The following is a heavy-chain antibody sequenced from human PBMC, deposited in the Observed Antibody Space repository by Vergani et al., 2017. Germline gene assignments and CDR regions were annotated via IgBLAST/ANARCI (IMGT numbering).Heavy chain of an antibody. Sequence: QVQLVESGGGVVQPGRSLRLSCAASGFTFSSYAMHWVRQAPGKGLEWVAVISYDGSNKYYPDSVKGRFTISRDNSKNTLYLQMNSLRAEDTAVYYCARGGNYDYYYMDVWGKGTTVTVSS. V-gene: IGHV3-30-3*01. CDR2: ISYDGSNK. CDR1: GFTFSSYA. CDR3: ARGGNYDYYYMDV. J-gene: IGHJ6*03.